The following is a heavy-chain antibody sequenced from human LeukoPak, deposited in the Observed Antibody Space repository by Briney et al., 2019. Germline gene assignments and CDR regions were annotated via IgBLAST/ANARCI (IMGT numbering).Heavy chain of an antibody. V-gene: IGHV3-23*01. Sequence: GGSLRLPCAASGFTFSSHAMSWVRQAPGKGLEWVSAISGSGGSIYYADSVKGRFAISRDNSKNTLYLQMNGLRAEDTAVYYCAEASIATAGILDYWGQGTLVTVSS. CDR1: GFTFSSHA. J-gene: IGHJ4*02. CDR2: ISGSGGSI. D-gene: IGHD6-13*01. CDR3: AEASIATAGILDY.